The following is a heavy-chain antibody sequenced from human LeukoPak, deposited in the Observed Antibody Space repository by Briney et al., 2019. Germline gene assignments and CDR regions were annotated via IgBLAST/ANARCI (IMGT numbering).Heavy chain of an antibody. Sequence: ASVKVSCKASGGTFSSYAISWVRQAPGQGLEWMGRIIPILGIANYAQKFQGRVTITADKSTSTAYMELSSLRSEETAVYYCARDPSGTLSFDYWGQGTLVTVSS. CDR1: GGTFSSYA. D-gene: IGHD1-1*01. J-gene: IGHJ4*02. CDR3: ARDPSGTLSFDY. V-gene: IGHV1-69*04. CDR2: IIPILGIA.